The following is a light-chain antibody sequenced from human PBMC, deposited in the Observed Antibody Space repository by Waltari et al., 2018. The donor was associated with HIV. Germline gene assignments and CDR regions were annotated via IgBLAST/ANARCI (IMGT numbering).Light chain of an antibody. CDR1: QIVTSGY. V-gene: IGKV3-20*01. J-gene: IGKJ2*01. CDR2: GTS. CDR3: QQYGSLPYT. Sequence: EIVLTQSPGTVSLSPGERDALSCRASQIVTSGYLAWYQQKPGQPPSLLIHGTSGRATGIPDRFSGSGSGTDFTLTISRLEPEDVAVYYCQQYGSLPYTFGQGTKLEIK.